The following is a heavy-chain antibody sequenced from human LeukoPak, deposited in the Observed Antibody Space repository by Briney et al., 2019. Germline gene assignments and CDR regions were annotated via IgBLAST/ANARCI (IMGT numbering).Heavy chain of an antibody. CDR1: GGTFSGYA. CDR3: ARDTYYDSWFGSPLDP. D-gene: IGHD3-3*01. J-gene: IGHJ5*02. V-gene: IGHV1-69*04. Sequence: GASVKVSCKASGGTFSGYAINWVRQAPGQGLEWMGRIIPILGIRDDAQKFQGRVTITADKSTSTAYMELSSLKSDDTAVYYCARDTYYDSWFGSPLDPWGQGTLVTVSS. CDR2: IIPILGIR.